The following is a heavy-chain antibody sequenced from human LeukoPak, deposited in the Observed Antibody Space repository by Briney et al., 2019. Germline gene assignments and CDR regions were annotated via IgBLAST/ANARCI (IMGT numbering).Heavy chain of an antibody. CDR2: IYYSGST. D-gene: IGHD6-13*01. CDR3: ARVGGIAAAGTEWYFDL. CDR1: GGSISSYY. J-gene: IGHJ2*01. Sequence: SETLSLTCTVSGGSISSYYWSWIRQPPGKGLEWIGYIYYSGSTNYNPSLKSRVTISVDTSKNQFSLKLSSVTAADTAVYYCARVGGIAAAGTEWYFDLWGRGTLVTVSS. V-gene: IGHV4-59*01.